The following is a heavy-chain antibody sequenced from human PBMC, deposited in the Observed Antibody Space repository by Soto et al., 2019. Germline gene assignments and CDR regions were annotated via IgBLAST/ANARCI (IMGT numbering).Heavy chain of an antibody. D-gene: IGHD2-2*02. J-gene: IGHJ5*02. CDR1: GGSISSGDYY. CDR2: IYYSGST. Sequence: SETLSLTCTVSGGSISSGDYYWSWIRQPPGKGLEWIGYIYYSGSTYYNPSLKSRVTISVDTSKNQFSLKLSSVTAADTALYYCARGEFDCSSTSCYIGGWFDPWGQGTLVTVSS. CDR3: ARGEFDCSSTSCYIGGWFDP. V-gene: IGHV4-30-4*01.